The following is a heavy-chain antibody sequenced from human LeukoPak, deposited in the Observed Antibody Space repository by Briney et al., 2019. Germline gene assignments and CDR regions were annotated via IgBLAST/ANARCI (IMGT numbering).Heavy chain of an antibody. D-gene: IGHD3-22*01. J-gene: IGHJ4*02. CDR3: ARAQGYYDSSGYYYYFDY. V-gene: IGHV4-59*01. Sequence: SETLSLTCTVSGGSISSYYWSWIRQPPGKGLEWIGYIYYSGSTNYNPSLKSRVTISVDTSKNQFPLKLSSVTAADTAVYYCARAQGYYDSSGYYYYFDYWGQGTLVTVSS. CDR2: IYYSGST. CDR1: GGSISSYY.